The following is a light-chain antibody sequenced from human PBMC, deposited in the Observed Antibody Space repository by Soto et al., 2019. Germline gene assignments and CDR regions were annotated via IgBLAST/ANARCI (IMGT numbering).Light chain of an antibody. CDR3: QQYYSIPFT. V-gene: IGKV4-1*01. Sequence: DFVMTQAPASLAVSLGERATINCKSSQSVLYNSNNKNHLGWFQQKPGHPPKLLIYGASFRPSGVPDRFSGSGSGTDFTLTISSLQAEDGAVYYCQQYYSIPFTFGQGTKLEI. CDR1: QSVLYNSNNKNH. CDR2: GAS. J-gene: IGKJ2*01.